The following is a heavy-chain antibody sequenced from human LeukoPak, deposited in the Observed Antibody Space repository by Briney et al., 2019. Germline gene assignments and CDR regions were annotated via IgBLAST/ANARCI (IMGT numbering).Heavy chain of an antibody. CDR3: AENFLDGKCYKYFDY. CDR2: ITSGISYL. V-gene: IGHV3-21*01. CDR1: GFTFSRYS. J-gene: IGHJ4*01. Sequence: GGSLRLSCAASGFTFSRYSMNWVRQTPGKGLEWVSSITSGISYLYYADSVKGRFTISRDNAKNSLYLQLNSLRAEDTAVYYCAENFLDGKCYKYFDYLGQGTLGTGSS. D-gene: IGHD3/OR15-3a*01.